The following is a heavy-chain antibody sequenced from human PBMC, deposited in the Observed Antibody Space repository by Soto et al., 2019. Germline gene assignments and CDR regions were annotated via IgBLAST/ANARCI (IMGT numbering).Heavy chain of an antibody. J-gene: IGHJ4*02. CDR1: GYTFTSYA. V-gene: IGHV1-3*01. CDR3: ASGGQLELPFDY. CDR2: INAGNGNT. D-gene: IGHD1-1*01. Sequence: ASVKVSCKASGYTFTSYAMHWVRQAPGQRLEWMGWINAGNGNTKYSQKFKVRVTISRDTSASTDYMELSSLRSEDTAVYYCASGGQLELPFDYWGQVTLVTVSS.